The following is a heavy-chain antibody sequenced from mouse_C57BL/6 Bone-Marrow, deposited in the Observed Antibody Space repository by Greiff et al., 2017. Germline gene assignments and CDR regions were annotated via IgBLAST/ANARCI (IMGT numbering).Heavy chain of an antibody. D-gene: IGHD2-4*01. J-gene: IGHJ4*01. CDR3: ARARDYGDYYAMDY. CDR2: IDPSASYT. Sequence: QVQLQQPGAELVMPGASVKLSCKASGYTFTSYWMHWVKQRPGQGLEWIGEIDPSASYTNYNQKFKGKATLTVDKSSSTAYMQLSSLTSEDSAVYFCARARDYGDYYAMDYWGQGTSVTVSS. CDR1: GYTFTSYW. V-gene: IGHV1-69*01.